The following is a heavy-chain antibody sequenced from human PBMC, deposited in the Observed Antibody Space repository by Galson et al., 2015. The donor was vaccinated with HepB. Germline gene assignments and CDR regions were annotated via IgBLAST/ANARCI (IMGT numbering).Heavy chain of an antibody. CDR3: TTRYHYTDY. CDR1: GLYFPDVW. J-gene: IGHJ4*02. D-gene: IGHD1-14*01. Sequence: SLRLSCAVSGLYFPDVWMTWVCQAPGKGLEWVGRIKSRIDGGTTDLAAAVKGRFTMSRDDSKTTVYLHMNSLKTEDTAVYYCTTRYHYTDYWGQGTLVTVSS. CDR2: IKSRIDGGTT. V-gene: IGHV3-15*01.